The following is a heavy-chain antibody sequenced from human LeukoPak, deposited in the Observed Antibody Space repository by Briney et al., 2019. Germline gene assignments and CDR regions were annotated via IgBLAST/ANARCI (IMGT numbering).Heavy chain of an antibody. J-gene: IGHJ3*02. CDR1: GFTFSSYA. Sequence: GGSLRLSCAASGFTFSSYAMSWVRQATGKGLEWVSAISGSGGSTYYADSVKGRFTISRDNSKNTLYLQMNSLRAEDTAVYYCAKGIYSSSWYKAFDIWGQGTMVTVSS. CDR2: ISGSGGST. V-gene: IGHV3-23*01. D-gene: IGHD6-13*01. CDR3: AKGIYSSSWYKAFDI.